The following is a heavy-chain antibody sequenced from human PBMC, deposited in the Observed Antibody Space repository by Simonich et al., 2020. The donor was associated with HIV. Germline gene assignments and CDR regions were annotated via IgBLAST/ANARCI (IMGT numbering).Heavy chain of an antibody. CDR1: GYSFTSYG. J-gene: IGHJ4*02. D-gene: IGHD6-19*01. V-gene: IGHV1-18*01. CDR3: ARRYSSGWYVY. CDR2: INTYNGNT. Sequence: QVQLVQSGAEVKRPGGSVKVSCKASGYSFTSYGVSWVRQAPGQGLERMGWINTYNGNTNYAQEFQGRVTMTTDTSTSIAYRERRSLTADDTAVYYCARRYSSGWYVYWGQGTLVTVSS.